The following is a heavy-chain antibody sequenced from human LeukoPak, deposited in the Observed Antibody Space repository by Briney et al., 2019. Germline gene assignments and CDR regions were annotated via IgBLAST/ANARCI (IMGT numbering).Heavy chain of an antibody. CDR2: ISVYSGNT. J-gene: IGHJ4*02. D-gene: IGHD2-21*02. CDR3: AVAGPYCGGDSYPQAKYFDY. CDR1: GYTFTSYG. V-gene: IGHV1-18*01. Sequence: AGVTVSFKASGYTFTSYGISWVRQPPAQGLEWMGWISVYSGNTNYAQKLQGRVTMTTDTSTSTAYMELRSLRSDDTAVYYGAVAGPYCGGDSYPQAKYFDYWGQGTLVTVSS.